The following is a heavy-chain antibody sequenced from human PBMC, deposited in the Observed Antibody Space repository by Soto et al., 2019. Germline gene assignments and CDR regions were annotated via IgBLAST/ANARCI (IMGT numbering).Heavy chain of an antibody. D-gene: IGHD6-13*01. CDR2: IGTAGDT. V-gene: IGHV3-13*01. Sequence: EVQLVESGGGLVQPGGSLRLSCAASGFTFSSYDMHWVRQATGKGLEWVSAIGTAGDTYYPGSVKGRFTISRENAKNSWYRQNNSLRAGDTAVYYCERAGYSSSWYDTTTFDYWGQGSLV. CDR1: GFTFSSYD. J-gene: IGHJ4*02. CDR3: ERAGYSSSWYDTTTFDY.